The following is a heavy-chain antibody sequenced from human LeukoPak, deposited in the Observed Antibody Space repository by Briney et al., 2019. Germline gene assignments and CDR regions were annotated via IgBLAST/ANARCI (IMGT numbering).Heavy chain of an antibody. V-gene: IGHV1-8*03. CDR3: ARSQITFGGVIVIYFDY. D-gene: IGHD3-16*02. CDR2: MNPNSGNT. CDR1: GYTFTSYD. J-gene: IGHJ4*02. Sequence: ASVKVSCKASGYTFTSYDINWVRQATGQGLEWMGWMNPNSGNTGYAQKFQGRVTITRNTSISTAYMELSSLRSEDTAVYYCARSQITFGGVIVIYFDYWGQGTMATVSS.